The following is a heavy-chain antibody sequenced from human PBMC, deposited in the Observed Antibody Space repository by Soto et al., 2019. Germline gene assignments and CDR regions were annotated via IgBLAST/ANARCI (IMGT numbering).Heavy chain of an antibody. CDR3: ASGGDYYDREHGY. V-gene: IGHV3-7*03. CDR2: IKQDGSEK. Sequence: SLRLSCAASGFTFSSYWMSWVRQAPGKGLEWVANIKQDGSEKYYVDSVKGRFTISRDNAKNSLYLQMNSLRAEDTAVYYCASGGDYYDREHGYWGQGTLVTAPQ. CDR1: GFTFSSYW. J-gene: IGHJ4*02. D-gene: IGHD3-22*01.